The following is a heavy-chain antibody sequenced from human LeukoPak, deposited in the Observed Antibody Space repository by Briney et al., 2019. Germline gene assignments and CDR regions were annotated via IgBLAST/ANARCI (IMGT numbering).Heavy chain of an antibody. CDR2: ISSSSSYI. Sequence: GGSLRLSCAASGFTFSSYSMNWFRQAPGKGLEWVSSISSSSSYIHYADSVKGRFTISRDNAKNSLYLQMNSLRAEDTAVYYCARGGPNDYGDYWGQGTLVTVSS. J-gene: IGHJ4*02. V-gene: IGHV3-21*01. CDR3: ARGGPNDYGDY. CDR1: GFTFSSYS.